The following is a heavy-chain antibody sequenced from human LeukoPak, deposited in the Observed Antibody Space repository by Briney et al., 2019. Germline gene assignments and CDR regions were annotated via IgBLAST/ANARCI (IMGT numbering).Heavy chain of an antibody. CDR2: IIPIFGTA. CDR1: GYTFTSYG. J-gene: IGHJ4*02. D-gene: IGHD3-10*01. V-gene: IGHV1-69*13. CDR3: AREITMVRGVMTDY. Sequence: ASVKVSCKASGYTFTSYGISWVRQAPGQGLEWMGGIIPIFGTANYAQKFQGRVTITADESTSTAYMELSSLRSEDTAVYYCAREITMVRGVMTDYWGQGTLVTVSS.